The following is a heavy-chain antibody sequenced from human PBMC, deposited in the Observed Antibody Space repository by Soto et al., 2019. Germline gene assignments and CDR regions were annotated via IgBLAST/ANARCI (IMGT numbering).Heavy chain of an antibody. J-gene: IGHJ4*02. CDR3: ARVFSGGNPVDY. CDR1: GGSISSGGYY. D-gene: IGHD2-15*01. V-gene: IGHV4-31*03. Sequence: PSETLSLTCTVSGGSISSGGYYWSWIRQHPGKGLEWIGYIYYSGSTYYNPSLKSRVTISVDTSKNQSSLKLSSVTAADTAVYYCARVFSGGNPVDYWGQGTLVTVSS. CDR2: IYYSGST.